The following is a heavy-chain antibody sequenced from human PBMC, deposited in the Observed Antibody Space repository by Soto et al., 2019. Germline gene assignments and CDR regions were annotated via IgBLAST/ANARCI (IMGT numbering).Heavy chain of an antibody. CDR1: GFTFSDFW. Sequence: EVQLVESGGGLVQPGGSLRLSCAASGFTFSDFWMSWVRQVPGKGLEWVANIKQDGSERYYVDSVKGRLTISRDNAKNSLYLQMHSLRVDDTAVYYCARGSSTSGWSYWGQGTLVTVSS. CDR2: IKQDGSER. CDR3: ARGSSTSGWSY. V-gene: IGHV3-7*05. J-gene: IGHJ4*02. D-gene: IGHD6-19*01.